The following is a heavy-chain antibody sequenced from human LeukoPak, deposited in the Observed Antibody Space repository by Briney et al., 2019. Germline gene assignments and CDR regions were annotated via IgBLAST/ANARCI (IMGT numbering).Heavy chain of an antibody. Sequence: GGSLRLSCAASGFNFNSYMGWVRQAPEDGLEWVAFINRDETDIYYVDSVKGRFTISRDNAKSSLFLEMNSLRVEDTGVYYCARGDGRGRSDGATWGPGTLVTVSS. J-gene: IGHJ1*01. V-gene: IGHV3-7*01. CDR1: GFNFNSY. CDR2: INRDETDI. CDR3: ARGDGRGRSDGAT. D-gene: IGHD6-19*01.